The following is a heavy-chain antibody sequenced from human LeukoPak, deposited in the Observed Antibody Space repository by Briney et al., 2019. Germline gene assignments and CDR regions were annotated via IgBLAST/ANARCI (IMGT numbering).Heavy chain of an antibody. CDR3: ARGKTDYYDSSGYLGQSYYYYGMDV. CDR1: GGSFSGYY. V-gene: IGHV4-34*01. Sequence: TSETLSLTCDVYGGSFSGYYWSWIRQPPGKGLQWLGEINHSGSTNYTPSLKSRVTLSVDTSKNQFSLKLSSVTAADTAVYYCARGKTDYYDSSGYLGQSYYYYGMDVWGQGTTVTVSS. J-gene: IGHJ6*02. D-gene: IGHD3-22*01. CDR2: INHSGST.